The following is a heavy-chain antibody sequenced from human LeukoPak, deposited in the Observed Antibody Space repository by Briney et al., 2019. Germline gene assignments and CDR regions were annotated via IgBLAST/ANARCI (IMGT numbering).Heavy chain of an antibody. V-gene: IGHV3-23*01. CDR2: ISGSGSST. CDR1: GFTFSSYA. D-gene: IGHD1-26*01. J-gene: IGHJ6*02. CDR3: AKGKGWGYSAYDCYGMDV. Sequence: GGSLRLSCAASGFTFSSYAMSWVRQAPGKGLEWVSAISGSGSSTYYADSVKGRFTISRDNSKNTLYLQMNSLRAEDTAVYYCAKGKGWGYSAYDCYGMDVWGQGTTVTVSS.